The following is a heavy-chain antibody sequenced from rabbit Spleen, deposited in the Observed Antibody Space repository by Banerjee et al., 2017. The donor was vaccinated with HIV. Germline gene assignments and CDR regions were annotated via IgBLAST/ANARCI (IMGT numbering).Heavy chain of an antibody. Sequence: QSLEESEGDLVKPGASLTLTCIASGFSFSSSDYMCWVRQAPGKGLEWIACIEGGSSTFSYFASWAKGRLTISKASSTTVTLKMTSLTAADTATYFCARDTGSSFSSYGMDLWAQAPSSPS. CDR2: IEGGSSTFS. CDR1: GFSFSSSDY. D-gene: IGHD8-1*01. CDR3: ARDTGSSFSSYGMDL. J-gene: IGHJ6*01. V-gene: IGHV1S40*01.